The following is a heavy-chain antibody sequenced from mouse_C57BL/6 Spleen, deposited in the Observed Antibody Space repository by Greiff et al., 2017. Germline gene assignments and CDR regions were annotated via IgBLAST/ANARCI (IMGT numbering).Heavy chain of an antibody. CDR1: GYTFTSYW. CDR3: ARDYYGSSYVAY. D-gene: IGHD1-1*01. V-gene: IGHV1-64*01. J-gene: IGHJ3*01. Sequence: QVQLQQPGAELVKPGASVKLSCKASGYTFTSYWMHWVKQRPGQGLEWIGMIHPNSGSTNYNEKFKSKATLTVDKSSSTAYMQLSSLTSEDSAVYDCARDYYGSSYVAYWGQGTLVTVSA. CDR2: IHPNSGST.